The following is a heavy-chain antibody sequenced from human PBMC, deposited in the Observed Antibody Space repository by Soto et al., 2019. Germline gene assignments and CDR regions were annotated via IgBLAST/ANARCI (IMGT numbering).Heavy chain of an antibody. CDR2: ISAYNGNT. Sequence: ASVKVSCKASGYTFPSYGISWVRQAPGQGLEWMGWISAYNGNTNYAQKLQGRVTMTTDTSTSTAYMELRRLRSDDTAVYYCARDVKDIVVVPAAIWGYLDVFDIWGQGTMVTVSS. J-gene: IGHJ3*02. V-gene: IGHV1-18*04. D-gene: IGHD2-2*01. CDR3: ARDVKDIVVVPAAIWGYLDVFDI. CDR1: GYTFPSYG.